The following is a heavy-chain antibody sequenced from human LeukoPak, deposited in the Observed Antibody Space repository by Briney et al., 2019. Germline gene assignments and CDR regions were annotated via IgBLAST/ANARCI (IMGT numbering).Heavy chain of an antibody. V-gene: IGHV3-23*01. D-gene: IGHD4-11*01. Sequence: GGSLRLSCATSGFTFTYAMSWVRQTPGKELEWVSAFSSSGGNTYYAHSVRGRFTISRDNSNNTLYLQMNSLRAEDTAVYYCAKHSTTVTTSFDYWGQGTLVTVSS. CDR1: GFTFTYA. CDR3: AKHSTTVTTSFDY. CDR2: FSSSGGNT. J-gene: IGHJ4*02.